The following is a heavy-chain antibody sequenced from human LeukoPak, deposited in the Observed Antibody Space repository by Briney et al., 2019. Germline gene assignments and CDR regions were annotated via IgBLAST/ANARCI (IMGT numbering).Heavy chain of an antibody. V-gene: IGHV5-51*01. Sequence: GESLKISCKGSGYSFTSYWIGWVRQMPGKGLEWMGIIYPGDSDTRYSPSFQGQVTISADKSISTAYLQWSSLKASDTAMYYCARHEPYYYDSSGSWDYYGMDVWGQGTTVTVSS. CDR2: IYPGDSDT. D-gene: IGHD3-22*01. CDR3: ARHEPYYYDSSGSWDYYGMDV. J-gene: IGHJ6*02. CDR1: GYSFTSYW.